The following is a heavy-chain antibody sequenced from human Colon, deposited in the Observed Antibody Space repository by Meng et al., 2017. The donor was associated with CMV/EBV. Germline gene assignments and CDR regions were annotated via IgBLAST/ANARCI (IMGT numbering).Heavy chain of an antibody. Sequence: SCAASGFTLSNYWMHWVRQAPGKGRVWVARLNNDGTYMTYADSVRGRFTISRDNAQNTVYLQMNSLTADDTAVYYCARPRDGYSPFDLWGQGTLVTVSS. V-gene: IGHV3-74*03. J-gene: IGHJ4*02. CDR3: ARPRDGYSPFDL. CDR1: GFTLSNYW. CDR2: LNNDGTYM. D-gene: IGHD5-24*01.